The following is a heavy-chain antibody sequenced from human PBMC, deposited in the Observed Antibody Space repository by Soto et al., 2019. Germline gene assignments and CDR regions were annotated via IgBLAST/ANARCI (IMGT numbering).Heavy chain of an antibody. Sequence: GGSLRLSCTVSGFTFSRYYMNWVRQAPGKGLVWVSRINSDGSSTTYADSVKGRFTISRDNAKNTLYLQMNSLRTEDTAVYFCARNFESWGQGSLVTV. V-gene: IGHV3-74*01. CDR3: ARNFES. J-gene: IGHJ4*02. CDR2: INSDGSST. CDR1: GFTFSRYY.